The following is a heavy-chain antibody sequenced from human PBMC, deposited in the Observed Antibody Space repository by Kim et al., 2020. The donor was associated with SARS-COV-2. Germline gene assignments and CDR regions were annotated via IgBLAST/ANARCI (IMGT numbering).Heavy chain of an antibody. V-gene: IGHV3-7*03. J-gene: IGHJ4*02. Sequence: GGSLRFSCAASEFPFSDYWMSWVRQAPGKGLEWVANIRGDGNVKHYADSMRGRFTISRDNAKNSLFLQINTLRVEDTAIYYCVRDWSVWGQGTLVTVST. CDR1: EFPFSDYW. CDR2: IRGDGNVK. CDR3: VRDWSV.